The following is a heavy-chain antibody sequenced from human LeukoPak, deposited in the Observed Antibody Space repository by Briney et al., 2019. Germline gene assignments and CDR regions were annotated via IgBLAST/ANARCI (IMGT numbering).Heavy chain of an antibody. CDR3: ARVEYDDAFDI. CDR1: GGSIGDDY. J-gene: IGHJ3*02. V-gene: IGHV4-4*07. CDR2: IHSGGTT. D-gene: IGHD6-6*01. Sequence: PSETLSLTCTVSGGSIGDDYFTWIRQSAGKGLEWIGRIHSGGTTNYNPSLMSRVTLSIDTSKKQISLKLTSMTAADTAVYYCARVEYDDAFDIWGQGTMVTVSS.